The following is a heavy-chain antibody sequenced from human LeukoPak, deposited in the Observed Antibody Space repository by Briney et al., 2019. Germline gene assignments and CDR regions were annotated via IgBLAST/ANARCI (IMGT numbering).Heavy chain of an antibody. CDR1: GFTFSNYF. Sequence: GGSLRLSCAASGFTFSNYFINWVRQAPGKGLEWVGFIRSKAYGGTTEYAASVKGRFTISRDDSKSIAYLQMNSLKTEDTAVYYCTRDSPYSSGWDYWGQGTLVTVSS. J-gene: IGHJ4*02. CDR3: TRDSPYSSGWDY. D-gene: IGHD6-19*01. V-gene: IGHV3-49*04. CDR2: IRSKAYGGTT.